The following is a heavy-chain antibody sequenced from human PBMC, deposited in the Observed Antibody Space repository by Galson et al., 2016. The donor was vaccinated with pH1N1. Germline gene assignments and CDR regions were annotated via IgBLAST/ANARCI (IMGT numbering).Heavy chain of an antibody. V-gene: IGHV1-69*13. CDR2: IIGMFAKA. CDR1: GGTFSSFG. D-gene: IGHD1-26*01. Sequence: SVKVSCKASGGTFSSFGISWVRQAPGQGLEWMGGIIGMFAKANYAQKFQGRVTITADELTSTAYMDLSSLTSEDTAVYFCATPHSPRYAFDIWGQGTMVTVSS. J-gene: IGHJ3*02. CDR3: ATPHSPRYAFDI.